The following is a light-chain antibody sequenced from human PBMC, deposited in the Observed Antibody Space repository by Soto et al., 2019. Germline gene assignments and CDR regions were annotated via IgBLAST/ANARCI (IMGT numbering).Light chain of an antibody. Sequence: AIQMTQSPSSLSASVGDRVTITYRASQGIRNDLGWYQQKPGKAPKLLIYAASSLETGVPSRFSGSGSGTDFTLPISSLQPEDFATYYCLQDYIYTPTFGQGTKVDIK. V-gene: IGKV1-6*01. CDR1: QGIRND. CDR2: AAS. J-gene: IGKJ2*01. CDR3: LQDYIYTPT.